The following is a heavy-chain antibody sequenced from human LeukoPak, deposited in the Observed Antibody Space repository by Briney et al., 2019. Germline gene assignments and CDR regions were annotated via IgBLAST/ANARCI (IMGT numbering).Heavy chain of an antibody. CDR2: IGIDSGNT. Sequence: GGSLRLSCTASGFPFIEYSMNWVRQSPGKGLEWISYIGIDSGNTKYADSVRGRFTISADKAKNSLYLQMNSLRVEDTAVYYCARDHNYAFDNWGQGTLVSVAS. CDR3: ARDHNYAFDN. D-gene: IGHD1-1*01. V-gene: IGHV3-48*01. CDR1: GFPFIEYS. J-gene: IGHJ4*02.